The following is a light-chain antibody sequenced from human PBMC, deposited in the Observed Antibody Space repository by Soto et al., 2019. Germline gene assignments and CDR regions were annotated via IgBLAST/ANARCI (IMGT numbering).Light chain of an antibody. CDR3: QQYNNWPPET. Sequence: EVVLTQSPGTLSLSPGERATLSCRASQSVDSPYLAWYQQKPGQAPRLLIYGASTRATGIPARFSGSGSGTEFTLTISSLQSEDFAVYYCQQYNNWPPETFGQGTKVDIK. CDR2: GAS. V-gene: IGKV3-15*01. J-gene: IGKJ1*01. CDR1: QSVDSPY.